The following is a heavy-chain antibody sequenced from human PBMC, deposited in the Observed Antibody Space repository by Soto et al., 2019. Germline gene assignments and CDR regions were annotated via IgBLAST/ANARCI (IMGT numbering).Heavy chain of an antibody. D-gene: IGHD3-22*01. CDR2: IYHSGSN. V-gene: IGHV4-4*02. Sequence: SETLFLTCSVSGGSISSSNWWSWVRQPPGKGLEWIGEIYHSGSNNYNPSLKSRVTMSVDKSKNQFSLMLGSVTAADTAVYYCAGETLYYYDSSCYYYELSIDYWGQGTLVTVSS. CDR3: AGETLYYYDSSCYYYELSIDY. J-gene: IGHJ4*02. CDR1: GGSISSSNW.